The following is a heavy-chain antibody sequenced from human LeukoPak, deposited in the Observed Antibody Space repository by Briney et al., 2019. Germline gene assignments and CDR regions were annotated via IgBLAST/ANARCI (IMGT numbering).Heavy chain of an antibody. CDR1: GFTVSSNY. J-gene: IGHJ5*02. V-gene: IGHV3-53*01. CDR3: ARERDENWFDP. CDR2: IYSGGST. Sequence: PGGSLRLSCAASGFTVSSNYMSWVRQAPGKGLEWVSVIYSGGSTYYADSVKGRFTISRDNSKNTLYLQMNSLRAEDTAVYYCARERDENWFDPWGQGTLVTVSS.